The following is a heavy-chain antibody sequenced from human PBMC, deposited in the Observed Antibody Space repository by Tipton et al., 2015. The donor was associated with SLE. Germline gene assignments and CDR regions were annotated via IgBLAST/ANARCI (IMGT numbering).Heavy chain of an antibody. CDR3: AREKSKEPRMHYYDSSGGFDY. D-gene: IGHD3-22*01. CDR2: IYTSGST. V-gene: IGHV4-61*02. CDR1: GGSISSGSYY. Sequence: LRLSCTVSGGSISSGSYYWSWIRQPPGKGLEWIGRIYTSGSTNYNPSLKSRVTMSVDTSKNQFSLKLSSVTAADTAVYYCAREKSKEPRMHYYDSSGGFDYWGQGTLVTVSS. J-gene: IGHJ4*02.